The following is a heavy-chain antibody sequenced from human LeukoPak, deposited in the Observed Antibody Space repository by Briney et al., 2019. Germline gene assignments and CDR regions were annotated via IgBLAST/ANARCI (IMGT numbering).Heavy chain of an antibody. CDR2: IHHSGGT. V-gene: IGHV4-59*01. Sequence: TSETLSLTCTVSGGSITTNRWSWVRLTPGRGLEWIGYIHHSGGTDYNPSLKSRLTISVGTSKSQFSLRLTSVTAADTAVYYCAPDWRFCRDEGCLGTWGQGTLVTVSS. CDR3: APDWRFCRDEGCLGT. D-gene: IGHD1-7*01. CDR1: GGSITTNR. J-gene: IGHJ4*02.